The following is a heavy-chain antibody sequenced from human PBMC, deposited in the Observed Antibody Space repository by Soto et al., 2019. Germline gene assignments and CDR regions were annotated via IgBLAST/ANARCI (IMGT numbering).Heavy chain of an antibody. V-gene: IGHV3-30*18. Sequence: QVQLVESGGGVVQPGRSLRLSCAASGFTFNSYGIHWVRQAPGKALEWVAVISYDGNNIYYGDSVQGRFTISRDNSKNTIYLQMTSLRAEDTAVYYCAKDVGYCTNGVCLYNWFDPWGQGTLVTVSS. CDR3: AKDVGYCTNGVCLYNWFDP. CDR1: GFTFNSYG. D-gene: IGHD2-8*01. J-gene: IGHJ5*02. CDR2: ISYDGNNI.